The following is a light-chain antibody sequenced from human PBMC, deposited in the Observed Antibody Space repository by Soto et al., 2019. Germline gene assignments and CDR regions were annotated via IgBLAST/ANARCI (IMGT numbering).Light chain of an antibody. J-gene: IGKJ1*01. CDR3: QKYNSYWT. CDR2: DAS. Sequence: DIQMTQSPSTLSASVGDRVTITCRASQSISSLLAWYQQKPGKAPKLLIYDASRLESGVPSRFSGSGSGTEFPLSISRLQPDDFSSYYCQKYNSYWTFGQGTKVEIK. CDR1: QSISSL. V-gene: IGKV1-5*01.